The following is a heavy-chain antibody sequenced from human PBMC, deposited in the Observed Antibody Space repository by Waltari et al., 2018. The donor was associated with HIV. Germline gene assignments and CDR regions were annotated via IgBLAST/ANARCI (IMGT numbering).Heavy chain of an antibody. J-gene: IGHJ4*02. CDR3: ARAPCSGGSCRLFDY. CDR1: GYTFISYY. Sequence: QVQLVQSGAEVKKPGASVKVSCKASGYTFISYYMNWVRQDTGQGLEWMGIINPSGNSTSYVQKFQGRLNMTRDTSTSTVYMELSSLRSEDTAVYYCARAPCSGGSCRLFDYWGQGTLVTVSS. D-gene: IGHD2-15*01. CDR2: INPSGNST. V-gene: IGHV1-46*01.